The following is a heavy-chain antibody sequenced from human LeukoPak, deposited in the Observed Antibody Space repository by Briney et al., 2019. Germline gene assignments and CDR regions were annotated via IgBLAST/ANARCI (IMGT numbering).Heavy chain of an antibody. J-gene: IGHJ3*02. CDR3: ARDSSWASLTGYPKMAYDAFDI. CDR1: GFTFSSYS. D-gene: IGHD3-9*01. V-gene: IGHV3-21*01. CDR2: ISSSSSYI. Sequence: PGGSLRLSCAASGFTFSSYSMNWVRQAPGKGLEWVSSISSSSSYIYYADSVKGRYTISRDNAKNSLYLQMNSLRAEDTAVYYRARDSSWASLTGYPKMAYDAFDIWGQGTMVTVSS.